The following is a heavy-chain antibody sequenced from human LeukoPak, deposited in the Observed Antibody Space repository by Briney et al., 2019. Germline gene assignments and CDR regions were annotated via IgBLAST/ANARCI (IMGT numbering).Heavy chain of an antibody. CDR2: ISGTSGRT. Sequence: GGSLRLSCAGSGFTFNNYAMSWVRQAPGKGLEWVSGISGTSGRTYYADSVKGRFTISRDNSKNTLFLQMNSLRAEDTAVYYCAKDIPSNIIAASYYFDYWGQGTLVTVSS. CDR1: GFTFNNYA. J-gene: IGHJ4*02. D-gene: IGHD6-6*01. CDR3: AKDIPSNIIAASYYFDY. V-gene: IGHV3-23*01.